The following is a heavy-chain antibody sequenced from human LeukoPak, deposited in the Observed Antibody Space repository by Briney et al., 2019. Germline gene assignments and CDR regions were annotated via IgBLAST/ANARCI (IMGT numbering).Heavy chain of an antibody. J-gene: IGHJ4*02. D-gene: IGHD6-13*01. CDR3: AKVGYSSSWYRSGYFDY. Sequence: GGSLRLPCAASGFTFSSYAMSWVRQAPGKGLEWVSAMSGSAYSTYYADSVKGRFTISRDNSKNTLYLHMNSLRAEDTAVYYCAKVGYSSSWYRSGYFDYWGQGTLVTVSS. V-gene: IGHV3-23*01. CDR2: MSGSAYST. CDR1: GFTFSSYA.